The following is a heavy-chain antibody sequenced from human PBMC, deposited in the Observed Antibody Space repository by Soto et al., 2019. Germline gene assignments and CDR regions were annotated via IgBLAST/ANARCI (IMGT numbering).Heavy chain of an antibody. V-gene: IGHV4-59*01. CDR1: GGSISNFH. CDR2: IYYSGN. Sequence: LSLTCNVSGGSISNFHLSWIRQPPGKGLEWIGYIYYSGNYYNPSLTSRVSMSLDKSKNQFSLHLKSVTAADTALYFCALGGYNYGRPFDFWGQGTRVTVS. J-gene: IGHJ4*02. D-gene: IGHD5-18*01. CDR3: ALGGYNYGRPFDF.